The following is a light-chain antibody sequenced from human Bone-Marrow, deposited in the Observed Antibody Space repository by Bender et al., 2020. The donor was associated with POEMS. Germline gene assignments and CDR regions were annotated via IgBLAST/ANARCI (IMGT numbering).Light chain of an antibody. Sequence: QSALTQPASVSGSPGQSITISCTGTSSDVGGYSYVSWYQQYPGKAPKLIIYDVTNRPSRVSSRFSGSKSANTASLTISGLQPEDEADYYCSSYSASNTYVFGTGTQVTVL. V-gene: IGLV2-14*03. CDR2: DVT. J-gene: IGLJ1*01. CDR3: SSYSASNTYV. CDR1: SSDVGGYSY.